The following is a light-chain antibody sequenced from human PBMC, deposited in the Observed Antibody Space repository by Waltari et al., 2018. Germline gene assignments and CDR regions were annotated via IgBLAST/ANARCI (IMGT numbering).Light chain of an antibody. CDR2: DAS. Sequence: EIVMTQSPATLSVSPGERATLSCRASQSVSHNLAWYQQKPGQSPRLLIYDASTRATGIPARFSGSGSGTEFTLTISSLQSEDFAVYYCQQYNNWPPYTFGQGTKLDIK. J-gene: IGKJ2*01. CDR1: QSVSHN. CDR3: QQYNNWPPYT. V-gene: IGKV3-15*01.